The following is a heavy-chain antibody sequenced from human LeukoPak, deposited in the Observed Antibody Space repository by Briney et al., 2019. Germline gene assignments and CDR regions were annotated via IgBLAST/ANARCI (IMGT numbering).Heavy chain of an antibody. J-gene: IGHJ4*02. D-gene: IGHD2-8*01. Sequence: SETLSLTCTVSGGSISSYYWSWIRQPPGKGLEWIGYIYYSGSTNYNPSLKSRVTISIDMSKNQFSLKLTSVTAADTAVYYCARDNGDYFDYWGQGTLVTVSS. CDR3: ARDNGDYFDY. CDR1: GGSISSYY. CDR2: IYYSGST. V-gene: IGHV4-59*01.